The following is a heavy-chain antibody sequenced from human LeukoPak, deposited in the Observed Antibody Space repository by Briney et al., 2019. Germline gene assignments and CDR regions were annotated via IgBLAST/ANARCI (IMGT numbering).Heavy chain of an antibody. D-gene: IGHD6-19*01. J-gene: IGHJ4*02. CDR2: IWYDGSNK. CDR1: GFTFSSYG. Sequence: PGGSLRLSCAASGFTFSSYGMHWVRQAPGKGLEWVAVIWYDGSNKYYADSVKGRFTISRDNSRNTLYLQMNSLRAEDTAVYYCARDRDSSGWYASWGQGTLVTVSS. CDR3: ARDRDSSGWYAS. V-gene: IGHV3-33*01.